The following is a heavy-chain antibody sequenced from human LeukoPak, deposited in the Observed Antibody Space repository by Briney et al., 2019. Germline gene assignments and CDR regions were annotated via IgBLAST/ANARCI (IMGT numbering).Heavy chain of an antibody. V-gene: IGHV1-46*01. CDR3: ERDALSTVTTNWFDP. J-gene: IGHJ5*02. CDR2: INPTGGST. Sequence: ASVKVSCKASGYTFTSYYMRWVRQAPGQGLEWMGVINPTGGSTSYAQKFQGRVTMTRDTSTSTVYMELSSLRYEDTAVYYCERDALSTVTTNWFDPWGQETLVTVSS. CDR1: GYTFTSYY. D-gene: IGHD4-17*01.